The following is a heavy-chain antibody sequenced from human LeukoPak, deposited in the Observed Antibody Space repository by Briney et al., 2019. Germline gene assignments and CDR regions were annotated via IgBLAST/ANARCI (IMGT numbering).Heavy chain of an antibody. CDR1: GFTFSSYA. Sequence: GGSLRLSCAASGFTFSSYAMSWVRQAPGKGLEWVSAISGSGGSTYHADSVKGRFTISRDNSKNSLYLQMNSLRAEDTAVYYCAELGITMIGGVWGKGTTVTISS. CDR3: AELGITMIGGV. CDR2: ISGSGGST. D-gene: IGHD3-10*02. J-gene: IGHJ6*04. V-gene: IGHV3-23*01.